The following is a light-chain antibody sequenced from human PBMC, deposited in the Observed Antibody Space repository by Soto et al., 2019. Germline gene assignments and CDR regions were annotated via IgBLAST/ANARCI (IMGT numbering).Light chain of an antibody. V-gene: IGKV1-39*01. CDR3: QQRYWNWIN. J-gene: IGKJ5*01. CDR1: QSITSY. CDR2: AAS. Sequence: HMTLTPNSLTASVGDRVTITYLASQSITSYENWYQQKLGKALKLLIYAASSLQSGVPSRFNDSRYGTDFTINISCLQPEDFTTYYCQQRYWNWINFGQGTRLEI.